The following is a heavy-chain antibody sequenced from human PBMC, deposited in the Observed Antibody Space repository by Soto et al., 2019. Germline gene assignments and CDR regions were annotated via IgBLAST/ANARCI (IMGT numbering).Heavy chain of an antibody. V-gene: IGHV1-69*01. CDR2: IIPIFGTA. CDR3: ARGRDVVVVPAGTYSYYYYGMDV. J-gene: IGHJ6*02. CDR1: GGTFSSYA. D-gene: IGHD2-2*01. Sequence: QVQLVQSGAEVKKPGSSVKVSCKASGGTFSSYAISWVRQAPGQGLEWMGGIIPIFGTANYAQKFQGRVTITADESTSTAYMELSSLRSEDTAVYYCARGRDVVVVPAGTYSYYYYGMDVWGQGTTVTVSS.